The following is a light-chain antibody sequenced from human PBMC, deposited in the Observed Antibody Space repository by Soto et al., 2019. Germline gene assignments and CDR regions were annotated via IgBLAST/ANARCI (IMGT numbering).Light chain of an antibody. J-gene: IGKJ4*01. CDR2: GAS. Sequence: APGERATLYCRASQSAATNFALKQQRPGQAPRLLMSGASTRATGTPVRFSGSGSGTEFTLTTSSLQSQDFALYSCQPYHGWPSTVGGGTTEDIK. CDR1: QSAATN. CDR3: QPYHGWPST. V-gene: IGKV3-15*01.